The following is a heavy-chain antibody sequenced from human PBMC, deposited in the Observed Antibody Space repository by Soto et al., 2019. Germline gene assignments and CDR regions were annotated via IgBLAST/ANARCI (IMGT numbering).Heavy chain of an antibody. J-gene: IGHJ4*02. D-gene: IGHD6-19*01. CDR1: GYTFTYYA. V-gene: IGHV1-18*01. CDR3: AKDKDSSGWYRYFDY. CDR2: ISAYNGHT. Sequence: ASVKVSCKASGYTFTYYAVTWVRQAPGQGLEWMGWISAYNGHTKYAQNLQGRLTLTTDTSTNTAYMELRSLRSDDTAVYYCAKDKDSSGWYRYFDYWGQGTLVTVSS.